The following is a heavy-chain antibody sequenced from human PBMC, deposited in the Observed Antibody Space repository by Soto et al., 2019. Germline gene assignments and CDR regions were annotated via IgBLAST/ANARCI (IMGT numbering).Heavy chain of an antibody. J-gene: IGHJ4*02. CDR3: ARGHYDYVWGGDY. CDR1: GYTFTSYY. Sequence: QVQLVQSGAEVKKPGASVKVSCKASGYTFTSYYMHWVRQAPGLGLEWMGIINPSGGNTSYAQKFQGRVTMTRDTSTSTVYKELSSLRSEDTAVYYCARGHYDYVWGGDYWGQGTLVTVSS. D-gene: IGHD3-16*01. V-gene: IGHV1-46*01. CDR2: INPSGGNT.